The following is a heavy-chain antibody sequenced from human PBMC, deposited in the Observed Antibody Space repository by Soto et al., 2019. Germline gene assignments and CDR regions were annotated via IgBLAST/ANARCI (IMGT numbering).Heavy chain of an antibody. D-gene: IGHD3-10*01. J-gene: IGHJ4*02. CDR2: ISGSGGST. CDR1: GFTFSSYA. Sequence: GGSLRLSCAASGFTFSSYAMSWVRQAPGKGLEWVSAISGSGGSTYYADSVKGRFTISRDNSKNTLYLQMNSLRAEDTAVYYCARRGLLWFGELQYYFDYWGQGTLVTVSS. CDR3: ARRGLLWFGELQYYFDY. V-gene: IGHV3-23*01.